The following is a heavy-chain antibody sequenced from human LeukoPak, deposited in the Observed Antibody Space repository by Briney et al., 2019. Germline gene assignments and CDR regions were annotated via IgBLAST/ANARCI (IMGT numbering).Heavy chain of an antibody. J-gene: IGHJ3*02. D-gene: IGHD3-22*01. CDR2: MNPNSGNT. CDR3: ARGQRAYDSSGYYNDAFGI. Sequence: ASVKVSCKASGYTFTSYDINWVRQATGQGLEWMGWMNPNSGNTGYAQKFQGRVTMTRNTSISTAYMELSSLRSEDTAVYYCARGQRAYDSSGYYNDAFGIWGQGTMVTVSS. V-gene: IGHV1-8*01. CDR1: GYTFTSYD.